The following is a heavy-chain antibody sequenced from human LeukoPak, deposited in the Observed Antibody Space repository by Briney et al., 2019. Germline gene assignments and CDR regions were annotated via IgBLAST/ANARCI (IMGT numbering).Heavy chain of an antibody. J-gene: IGHJ3*02. Sequence: AGGSLRLSCAASGFTFSSYGMSWVRQAPGKGLEWVSAISGSGGSTYYADSVKGRFTISRDNSKNTLYLQMNSLRAEDTAVYYCAKDHRNVAGIVRDAFDIWGQGTMVTVSS. CDR2: ISGSGGST. CDR3: AKDHRNVAGIVRDAFDI. V-gene: IGHV3-23*01. D-gene: IGHD6-19*01. CDR1: GFTFSSYG.